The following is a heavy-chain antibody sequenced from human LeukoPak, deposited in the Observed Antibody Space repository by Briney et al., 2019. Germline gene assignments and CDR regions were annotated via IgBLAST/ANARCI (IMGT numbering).Heavy chain of an antibody. V-gene: IGHV1-69*05. J-gene: IGHJ3*02. CDR2: IIPIFGTA. Sequence: ASVKVSCKASGYTFTGYYMHWVRQAPGQGLEWMGGIIPIFGTANYAQKFQGRVTITTDESTSTAYMELSSLRSEDTAVYYCARDPSITGTTHAFDIWGQGTMVTVSS. CDR3: ARDPSITGTTHAFDI. CDR1: GYTFTGYY. D-gene: IGHD1-7*01.